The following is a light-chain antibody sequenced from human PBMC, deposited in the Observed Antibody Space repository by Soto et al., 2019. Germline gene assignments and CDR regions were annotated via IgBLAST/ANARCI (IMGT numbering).Light chain of an antibody. CDR2: AAS. Sequence: DIQMTQSPSSVSASGGDRVTITCRASQGISTWLAWFQQKPGKAPKLLIAAASKLQSGVPSRFIGSGSGTDFTLTINSLQPEVFATYYCQQTNSFPLTFGGGTKVDIK. CDR3: QQTNSFPLT. CDR1: QGISTW. J-gene: IGKJ4*01. V-gene: IGKV1D-12*01.